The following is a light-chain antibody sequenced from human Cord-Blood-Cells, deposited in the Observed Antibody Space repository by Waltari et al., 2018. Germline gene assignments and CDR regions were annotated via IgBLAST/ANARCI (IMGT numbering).Light chain of an antibody. J-gene: IGLJ1*01. CDR2: EVS. V-gene: IGLV2-23*02. Sequence: QSALTQPASVSGSPGQSITISCTGTSSDVGSYNLVSWYQQHPGKAPKIMFYEVSKRPAGFSNRFSGSKSGSTASLTICGLQAEYEADYYCCSYAGSSTFYVLGTGTKVTVL. CDR1: SSDVGSYNL. CDR3: CSYAGSSTFYV.